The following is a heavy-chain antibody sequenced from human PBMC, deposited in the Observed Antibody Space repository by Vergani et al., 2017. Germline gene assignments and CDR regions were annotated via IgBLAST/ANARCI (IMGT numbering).Heavy chain of an antibody. J-gene: IGHJ4*02. V-gene: IGHV3-49*03. D-gene: IGHD4-23*01. CDR2: IRSKTYGATT. CDR1: GFTFGDDA. Sequence: EVQLVESGGELVQPGRPLRLSCTASGFTFGDDAISWFRQAPGKGPEWVAFIRSKTYGATTEYAASVRGRFTISRDDSKGIAYLQMSSLKKEDTAVYRCAVEIYDYGGSRDFDYWGQGTLVVVSS. CDR3: AVEIYDYGGSRDFDY.